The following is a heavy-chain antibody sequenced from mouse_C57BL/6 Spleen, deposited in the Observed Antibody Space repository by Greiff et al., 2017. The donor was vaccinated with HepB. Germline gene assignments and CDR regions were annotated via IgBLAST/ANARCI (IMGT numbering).Heavy chain of an antibody. CDR1: GYAFSSSW. CDR3: ARSGVAAQATSYAMDY. D-gene: IGHD3-2*02. V-gene: IGHV1-82*01. CDR2: IYPGDGDT. J-gene: IGHJ4*01. Sequence: QVQLKESGPELVKPGASVKISCKASGYAFSSSWMNWVKQRPGKGLEWIGRIYPGDGDTNYNGKFKGKATLTADKSSSTAYMQLSSLTSEDSAVYFCARSGVAAQATSYAMDYWGQGTSVTVSS.